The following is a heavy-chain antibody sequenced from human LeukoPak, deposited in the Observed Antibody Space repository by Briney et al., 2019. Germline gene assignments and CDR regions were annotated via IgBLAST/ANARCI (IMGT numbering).Heavy chain of an antibody. CDR2: ISSSGSTI. CDR1: GFTFSDYY. CDR3: ARETIAAAGTFFDY. D-gene: IGHD6-13*01. J-gene: IGHJ4*02. V-gene: IGHV3-11*01. Sequence: KAGGSLRLSCAASGFTFSDYYMSWIRQAPGKGLEWVSYISSSGSTIYYADSVKGRFTISRDNAKNSLYLQMNSLRAEDTAVYYCARETIAAAGTFFDYWGQGTLVTASS.